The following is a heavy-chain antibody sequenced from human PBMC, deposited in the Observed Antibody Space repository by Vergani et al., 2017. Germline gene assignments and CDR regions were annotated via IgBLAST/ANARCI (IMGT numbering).Heavy chain of an antibody. V-gene: IGHV4-61*02. J-gene: IGHJ4*02. CDR2: IHTSGST. CDR1: GGSINSHNYY. D-gene: IGHD2-15*01. Sequence: QVQLQESGPGLVKPSQTLSLTCTVSGGSINSHNYYWSWIRQPAGKGLEWIGRIHTSGSTNYNPSLKSRVTMSEDTSKNQFSLNLTSVTAADTAVYFCARGSGLGGSCYKPLFAYLGQGILGTVSS. CDR3: ARGSGLGGSCYKPLFAY.